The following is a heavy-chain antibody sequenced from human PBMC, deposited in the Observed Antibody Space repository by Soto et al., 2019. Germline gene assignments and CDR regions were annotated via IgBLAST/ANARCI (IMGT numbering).Heavy chain of an antibody. J-gene: IGHJ4*02. CDR3: ARVRSSGWSRWGFDY. CDR1: GFTFSDHY. V-gene: IGHV3-72*01. Sequence: PGGSLRLSCAASGFTFSDHYMDWVRQAPGKGLEWVGRTRNKANSYTTEYAASVKGRFTISRDDSKNPLYLQMNSLKTEDTAVYYCARVRSSGWSRWGFDYWGQGTLVTVSS. CDR2: TRNKANSYTT. D-gene: IGHD6-19*01.